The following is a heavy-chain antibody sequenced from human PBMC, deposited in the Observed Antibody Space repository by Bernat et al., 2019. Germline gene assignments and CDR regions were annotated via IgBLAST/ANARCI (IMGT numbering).Heavy chain of an antibody. CDR1: GFTFSNYW. CDR2: IKEDGSEK. J-gene: IGHJ4*02. CDR3: ARGGYCSSTSCYVGYFDH. Sequence: EVQLVESGGGLVQPGGSLRLSCAASGFTFSNYWMSWLRQAPGKGLDWVANIKEDGSEKYYVDSVKGRFTISRDNAKNSLYLQMNSLRAEDTAVYYCARGGYCSSTSCYVGYFDHWGQGTLVPVSS. V-gene: IGHV3-7*04. D-gene: IGHD2-2*01.